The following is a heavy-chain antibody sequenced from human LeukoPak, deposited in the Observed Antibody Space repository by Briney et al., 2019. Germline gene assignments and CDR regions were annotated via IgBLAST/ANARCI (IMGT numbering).Heavy chain of an antibody. CDR1: GGSISGYY. CDR3: ASIEAYYDFWSGYRTTIPDY. V-gene: IGHV4-59*01. J-gene: IGHJ4*02. D-gene: IGHD3-3*01. Sequence: PSETLSLTCTVSGGSISGYYWSWIRQPPGKGLEWIAYIYYNGISNYNPSLKSRVIISVDSSKNQFSLKLTSVTAADTAVYYCASIEAYYDFWSGYRTTIPDYWGQGTLVTVSS. CDR2: IYYNGIS.